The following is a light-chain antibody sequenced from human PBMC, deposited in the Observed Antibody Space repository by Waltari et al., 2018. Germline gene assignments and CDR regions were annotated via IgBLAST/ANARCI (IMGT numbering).Light chain of an antibody. CDR1: QSLLYSSNNKNY. CDR2: WAS. J-gene: IGKJ2*03. CDR3: QQYYSTPYS. V-gene: IGKV4-1*01. Sequence: DIVMTQSPDSLAVSLGERVTINCKSSQSLLYSSNNKNYLAWYQQKPGQAPKLLIYWASTRESVVPNRFSGSGSGTGFTLTISGLQAEDVAVYYCQQYYSTPYSFGQGTKVEIK.